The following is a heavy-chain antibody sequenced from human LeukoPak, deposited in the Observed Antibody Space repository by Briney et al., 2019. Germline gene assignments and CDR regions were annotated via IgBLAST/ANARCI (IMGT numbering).Heavy chain of an antibody. CDR1: GGSFSGYY. CDR3: ARGRLGGSGSYYNVLDY. CDR2: ISYSGSA. D-gene: IGHD3-10*01. Sequence: SETLSLTCAVYGGSFSGYYWSWIREPPGKGLEWIGYISYSGSANYNPSLKSRVTISVDTSRNQFSLKLSSVTAADTAVYYCARGRLGGSGSYYNVLDYWGQGTLVTVSS. V-gene: IGHV4-59*01. J-gene: IGHJ4*02.